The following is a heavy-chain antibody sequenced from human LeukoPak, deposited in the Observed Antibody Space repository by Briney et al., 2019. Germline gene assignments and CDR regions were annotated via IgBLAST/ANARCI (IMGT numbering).Heavy chain of an antibody. Sequence: PGGSLRLSCAASGLNIYTYWMSWVRQPPGKGPEWVANIKQDGTEQYYVESVRGRFTISRDNAKNSLYLQMDSLRAEDTAVYYCATDAVLFEHLGQGTLVTVSS. CDR3: ATDAVLFEH. V-gene: IGHV3-7*01. J-gene: IGHJ4*02. CDR2: IKQDGTEQ. D-gene: IGHD6-19*01. CDR1: GLNIYTYW.